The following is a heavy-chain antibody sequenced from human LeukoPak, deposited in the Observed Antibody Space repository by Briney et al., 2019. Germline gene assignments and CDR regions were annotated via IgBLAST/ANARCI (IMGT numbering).Heavy chain of an antibody. CDR3: ARVGYSSGWSHFDL. CDR2: IFYSGST. D-gene: IGHD6-19*01. Sequence: PSETLSLTCTVSGGSISSHYWSWIGQPPGKGLEWSAYIFYSGSTNYNPSLKNRVTISADTSKNQFSLKLSSVTAADTAVYYCARVGYSSGWSHFDLWGRGTLVTVSS. CDR1: GGSISSHY. V-gene: IGHV4-59*11. J-gene: IGHJ2*01.